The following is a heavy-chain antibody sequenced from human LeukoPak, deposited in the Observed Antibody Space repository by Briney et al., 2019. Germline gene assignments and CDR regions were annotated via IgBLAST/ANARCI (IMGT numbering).Heavy chain of an antibody. V-gene: IGHV1-18*01. CDR1: GYTFTSYG. J-gene: IGHJ3*02. D-gene: IGHD3-22*01. CDR3: ARAKENYYDSSDAFDI. Sequence: ASVKVSCKASGYTFTSYGISWVRQAPGQGLEWMGWISAYNGNTNYAQKLRGRVTMTTDTSTSTAYMELRSLRSDDTAVYYCARAKENYYDSSDAFDIWGQGTMVTVSS. CDR2: ISAYNGNT.